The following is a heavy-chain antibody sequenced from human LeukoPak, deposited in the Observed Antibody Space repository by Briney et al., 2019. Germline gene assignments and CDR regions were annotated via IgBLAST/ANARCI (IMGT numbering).Heavy chain of an antibody. CDR2: IYYSGST. Sequence: PSETLSLTCTVSGGSISNSSYYWGWIRQPPGKGLEWIGSIYYSGSTYYNPSLKSRVTISVDTSKNQFSLKLSSVTAADTAVYYCARHPNLNNWFDPWGQGTLVTVSS. J-gene: IGHJ5*02. V-gene: IGHV4-39*01. D-gene: IGHD2-8*01. CDR1: GGSISNSSYY. CDR3: ARHPNLNNWFDP.